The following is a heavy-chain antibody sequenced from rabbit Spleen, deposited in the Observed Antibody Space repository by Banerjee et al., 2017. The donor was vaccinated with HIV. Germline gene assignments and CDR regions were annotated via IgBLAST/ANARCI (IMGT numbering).Heavy chain of an antibody. D-gene: IGHD6-1*01. CDR1: GFSFNSSYY. CDR3: ARGYAAYAGYVYDLTRLDL. V-gene: IGHV1S40*01. Sequence: QSLEESGGGLVQPEGSLTLTCTASGFSFNSSYYMCWVRQAPGKGLEWIACIYAGSSGITYYATWAKGRFTVSKTSSTTVTLQMTSLTAADTATYFCARGYAAYAGYVYDLTRLDLWGPGTLVTVS. CDR2: IYAGSSGIT. J-gene: IGHJ3*01.